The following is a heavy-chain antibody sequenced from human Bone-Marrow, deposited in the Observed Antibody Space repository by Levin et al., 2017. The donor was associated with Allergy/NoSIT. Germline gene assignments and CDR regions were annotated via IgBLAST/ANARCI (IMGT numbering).Heavy chain of an antibody. D-gene: IGHD4-17*01. V-gene: IGHV1-3*01. Sequence: GESLKISCKASGYTFTSYAMHWVRQAPGQRLEWMGWINAGNGNTKYSQKFQGRVTITRDTSASTAYMELSSLRSEDTAVYYCARGGRNYGDYGDFDYWGQGTLVTVSS. J-gene: IGHJ4*02. CDR3: ARGGRNYGDYGDFDY. CDR2: INAGNGNT. CDR1: GYTFTSYA.